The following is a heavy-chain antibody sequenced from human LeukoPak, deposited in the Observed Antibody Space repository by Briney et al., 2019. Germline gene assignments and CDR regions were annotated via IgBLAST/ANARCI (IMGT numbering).Heavy chain of an antibody. CDR2: ISWNSGSI. CDR3: AKDIGGAAARYAFDI. D-gene: IGHD6-19*01. Sequence: GGSLRLSCAASGFTFDDNAMHWVRQAPGKGLEWVSGISWNSGSIGYADSVKGRFTISRDNAKNSLYLQMNSLRAEDTALYYCAKDIGGAAARYAFDIWGQGTMVTVSS. J-gene: IGHJ3*02. CDR1: GFTFDDNA. V-gene: IGHV3-9*01.